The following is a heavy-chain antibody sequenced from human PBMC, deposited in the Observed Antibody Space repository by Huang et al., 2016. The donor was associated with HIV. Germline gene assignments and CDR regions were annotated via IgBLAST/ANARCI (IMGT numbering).Heavy chain of an antibody. D-gene: IGHD5-12*01. CDR2: ISNDGSSR. Sequence: QVQLVESGGGVVQPGGSLRLSCAASGFSFANYAMHWVRQAPGKRLEWVTFISNDGSSRYYADSVKGRFTISRDNFKNALYLQMNRLRGDDTTVYYCTREYTVAGAFDLWGQGTMVTVSS. CDR1: GFSFANYA. J-gene: IGHJ3*01. CDR3: TREYTVAGAFDL. V-gene: IGHV3-30-3*01.